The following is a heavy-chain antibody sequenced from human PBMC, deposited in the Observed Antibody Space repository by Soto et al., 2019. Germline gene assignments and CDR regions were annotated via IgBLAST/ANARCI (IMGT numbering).Heavy chain of an antibody. CDR2: IYSSGST. J-gene: IGHJ6*02. V-gene: IGHV4-31*03. CDR3: ARDADYGGSRGGMDV. Sequence: QVRLEESGPGLVKPSETLSLICSVSGGSVNNANYFWNWIRHHPANGLEWIGYIYSSGSTRYNPSFKTRATLSIDTSKNQFSLRLNSVTVADTAVYFCARDADYGGSRGGMDVWGRGTTVTVSS. D-gene: IGHD4-17*01. CDR1: GGSVNNANYF.